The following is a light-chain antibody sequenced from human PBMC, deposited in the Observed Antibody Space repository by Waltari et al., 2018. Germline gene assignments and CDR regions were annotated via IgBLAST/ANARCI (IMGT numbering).Light chain of an antibody. CDR1: QTVDNRF. Sequence: ENGLTQSPGTLSLSPGERAILSCRASQTVDNRFLAWYQLKPGQAPRLLIHDASSRATGIPDRFSGSGSETDFTLTISRLEPEDSAVYYCHQCGGSQRTFGGGTRVEIK. V-gene: IGKV3-20*01. CDR3: HQCGGSQRT. J-gene: IGKJ4*01. CDR2: DAS.